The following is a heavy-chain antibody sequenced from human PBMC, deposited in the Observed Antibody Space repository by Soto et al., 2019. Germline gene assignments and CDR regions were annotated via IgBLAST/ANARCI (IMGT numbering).Heavy chain of an antibody. CDR3: VRGASLNFDY. CDR1: GFTFDDYG. CDR2: VNWNGGST. J-gene: IGHJ4*02. D-gene: IGHD1-26*01. Sequence: SLRLSCAASGFTFDDYGIGWARQAPGKGLEWVSGVNWNGGSTGYADSVKGRFTISRDNAKNSLYLQMNSLRAEDTAFYYCVRGASLNFDYWGQGTLVTVSS. V-gene: IGHV3-20*04.